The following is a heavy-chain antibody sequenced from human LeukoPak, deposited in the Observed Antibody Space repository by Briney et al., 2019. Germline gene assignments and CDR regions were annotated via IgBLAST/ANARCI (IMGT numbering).Heavy chain of an antibody. Sequence: SETLSLTCAVYGGSFSCYYWSWIRQPPGKGLEWIGEINHSGSTNYNPSLKSRVTISVDTSKNQFSLKLSSVTAADTAVYYCARKDDILTGYTPNGMDVWGQGTTVTVSS. D-gene: IGHD3-9*01. J-gene: IGHJ6*02. CDR3: ARKDDILTGYTPNGMDV. CDR2: INHSGST. V-gene: IGHV4-34*01. CDR1: GGSFSCYY.